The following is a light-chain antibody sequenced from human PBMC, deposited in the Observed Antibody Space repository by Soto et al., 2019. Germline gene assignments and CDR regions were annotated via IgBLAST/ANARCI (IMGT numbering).Light chain of an antibody. CDR1: QSISSS. CDR2: RTS. V-gene: IGKV1-39*01. Sequence: DIQLTQSPSSLFAFVGDTVNITCRASQSISSSLAWYQQKPGKAPNLLIYRTSNLQSGVPSRFSGSGSGTDFTLTISSLQREDFATCYCQQSYSSSWTFGQGTKVDIK. CDR3: QQSYSSSWT. J-gene: IGKJ1*01.